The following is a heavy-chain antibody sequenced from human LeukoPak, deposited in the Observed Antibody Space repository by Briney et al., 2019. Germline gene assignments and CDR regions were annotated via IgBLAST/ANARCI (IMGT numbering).Heavy chain of an antibody. D-gene: IGHD6-13*01. J-gene: IGHJ4*02. Sequence: SETLSLTCTVSGGSISSYYWGWIRQPPGKGLEWIGYIYYSGSTNYNPSLKSRVTISVDTSKNQFSLKLSSVTAADTAVYYCARDSRRYSSSRYAGFDYWGQGTLVTVSS. CDR2: IYYSGST. V-gene: IGHV4-59*01. CDR1: GGSISSYY. CDR3: ARDSRRYSSSRYAGFDY.